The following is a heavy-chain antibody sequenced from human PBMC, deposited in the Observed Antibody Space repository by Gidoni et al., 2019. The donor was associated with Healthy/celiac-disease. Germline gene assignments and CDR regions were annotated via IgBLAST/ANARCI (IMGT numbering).Heavy chain of an antibody. CDR3: ARDDGGGNY. V-gene: IGHV1-69*04. Sequence: QVQLVQSGAEVKKPGSSVKVYCKASGGTFSSYAISWVRQAPGQGFVWMGRILPILGIANYAQKFQGRGTITADKSTSTAYMELSSLRSEDTAVYYWARDDGGGNYWGQGTLVTVSS. D-gene: IGHD3-16*01. CDR2: ILPILGIA. CDR1: GGTFSSYA. J-gene: IGHJ4*02.